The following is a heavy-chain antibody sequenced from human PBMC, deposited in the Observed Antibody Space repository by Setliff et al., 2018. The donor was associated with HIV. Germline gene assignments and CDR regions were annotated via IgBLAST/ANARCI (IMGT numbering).Heavy chain of an antibody. CDR3: ARVRLTMIMMVDYFDQ. J-gene: IGHJ4*02. CDR1: GGSISNFY. Sequence: SETLSLTCSVSGGSISNFYWSWIRQPPGKGLEWVGRIYSTGDTNYNPSLKSRVTLSADTSKNQLSLSLTSVTAADTAVYYCARVRLTMIMMVDYFDQWGQGTLVTVSS. V-gene: IGHV4-4*07. CDR2: IYSTGDT. D-gene: IGHD3-22*01.